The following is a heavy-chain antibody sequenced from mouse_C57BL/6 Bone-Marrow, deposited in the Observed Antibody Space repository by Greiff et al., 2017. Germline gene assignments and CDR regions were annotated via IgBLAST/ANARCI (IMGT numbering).Heavy chain of an antibody. CDR2: INPNNGGT. Sequence: EVQLLESGPELVKPGASVKIPCKASGYTFTDYNMAWVKQSHGKSLEWIGDINPNNGGTIYNQNFKGKATLTVDKSSSTAYMELRSLTSEDTAVYYCARELAWFAYWGQGTLVTVSA. D-gene: IGHD4-1*01. CDR3: ARELAWFAY. V-gene: IGHV1-18*01. CDR1: GYTFTDYN. J-gene: IGHJ3*01.